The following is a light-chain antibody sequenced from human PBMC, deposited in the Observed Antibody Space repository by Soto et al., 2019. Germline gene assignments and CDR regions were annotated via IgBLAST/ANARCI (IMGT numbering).Light chain of an antibody. CDR3: QQYGSSPWT. J-gene: IGKJ1*01. CDR1: QSVSSSY. Sequence: EIVLTQSPGTLSLSPGERATLSCRASQSVSSSYLAWYQQKPGQAPRPLIYGASSRAIGIPDRFSGSGSGTDFTLTISRLXPEDFAVYYCQQYGSSPWTFGQGTKVEIK. CDR2: GAS. V-gene: IGKV3-20*01.